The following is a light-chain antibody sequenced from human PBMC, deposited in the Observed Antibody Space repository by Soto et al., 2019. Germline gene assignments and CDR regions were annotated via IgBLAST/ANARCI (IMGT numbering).Light chain of an antibody. J-gene: IGKJ3*01. CDR1: QSVLSTSNNKNY. Sequence: DIVMTQSPDSLAVSLGERATINCKCSQSVLSTSNNKNYLGWYQQKPGQPPKLLIYWASIRESGVPDRFSGSGSRTDLTLTISSLQAEDVAVYFCQQYYSTFPFTFGPGTKVDIK. V-gene: IGKV4-1*01. CDR2: WAS. CDR3: QQYYSTFPFT.